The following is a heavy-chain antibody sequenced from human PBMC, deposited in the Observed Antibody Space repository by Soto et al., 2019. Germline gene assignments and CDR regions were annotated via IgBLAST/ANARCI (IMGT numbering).Heavy chain of an antibody. CDR3: ARSRSGAVADSFDF. Sequence: GSLRLSGAASVFTFRSYAIHWVRQAPGKGLEWVAVISRDGSNKYYVDSVKGRFTISRDNSKDTVYLQMNSLRDEDSAMFYCARSRSGAVADSFDFWGQGTLVTVSS. CDR2: ISRDGSNK. CDR1: VFTFRSYA. V-gene: IGHV3-30*19. D-gene: IGHD3-10*01. J-gene: IGHJ4*02.